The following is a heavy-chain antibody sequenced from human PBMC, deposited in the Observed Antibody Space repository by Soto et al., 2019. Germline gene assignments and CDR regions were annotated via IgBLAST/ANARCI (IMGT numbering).Heavy chain of an antibody. D-gene: IGHD3-3*01. CDR3: TRDVESITIFGVVIRGDI. CDR1: GFTFGDYA. Sequence: GGSLRLSCTASGFTFGDYAMSWFRQAPGKGLEWVGFIRSKAYGGTTEYAASVKGRFTISRDDSKSIAYLQMNSLKTEDTAVYYCTRDVESITIFGVVIRGDIWGQGTMVT. V-gene: IGHV3-49*03. CDR2: IRSKAYGGTT. J-gene: IGHJ3*02.